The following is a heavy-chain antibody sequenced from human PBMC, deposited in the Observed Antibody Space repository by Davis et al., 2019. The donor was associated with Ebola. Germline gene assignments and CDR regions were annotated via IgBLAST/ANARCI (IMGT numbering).Heavy chain of an antibody. Sequence: GGSLRLSCKASGHTFTSYWIAWVRQMPGKGLEWMGIIYPGDSDTRYSPSFLGQVTISADKSISTAYLQWRSLKASDTAIYFCARAPYYYDVSGFYGDYWGQGTLVTVSP. CDR3: ARAPYYYDVSGFYGDY. CDR2: IYPGDSDT. V-gene: IGHV5-51*01. J-gene: IGHJ4*02. D-gene: IGHD3-22*01. CDR1: GHTFTSYW.